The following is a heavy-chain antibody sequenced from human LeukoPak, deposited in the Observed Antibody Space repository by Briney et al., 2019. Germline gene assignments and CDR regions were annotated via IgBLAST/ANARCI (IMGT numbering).Heavy chain of an antibody. V-gene: IGHV4-34*01. CDR2: INHSGST. CDR3: ARVPYGDYAYYYMDV. D-gene: IGHD4-17*01. CDR1: GGSFSGYY. Sequence: SETLSLTCAVYGGSFSGYYWSWIRQPPGKGLEWIGEINHSGSTNYNPSLKSRVTISVDTSKNQFSLKLSSVTAADTAVYYCARVPYGDYAYYYMDVWGKGTTVTVSS. J-gene: IGHJ6*03.